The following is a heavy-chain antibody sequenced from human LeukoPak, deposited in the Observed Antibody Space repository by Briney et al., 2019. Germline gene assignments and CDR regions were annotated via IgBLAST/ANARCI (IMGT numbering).Heavy chain of an antibody. CDR3: ARDDTYSFDY. J-gene: IGHJ4*02. D-gene: IGHD2-21*01. CDR2: IRSTTTDT. Sequence: PGGSLRLSCVASGFTFSSYTMNWVRQAPGQGLEWVSNIRSTTTDTYYADSVKGRFTISRDNAKNSLYLQMNSLRAEDTAVYYCARDDTYSFDYWGQGTLVTVSS. CDR1: GFTFSSYT. V-gene: IGHV3-48*01.